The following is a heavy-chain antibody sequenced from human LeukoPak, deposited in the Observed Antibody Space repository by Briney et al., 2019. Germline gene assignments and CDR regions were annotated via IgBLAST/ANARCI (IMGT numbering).Heavy chain of an antibody. CDR3: ARPLGGATLHAFDI. CDR2: IYYSGST. V-gene: IGHV4-39*01. CDR1: GGSISSSSYY. J-gene: IGHJ3*02. D-gene: IGHD4/OR15-4a*01. Sequence: PSETLSLTCTVSGGSISSSSYYWGWIRQPPGKGLEWIGGIYYSGSTFYNASLKSRVTISVDTSKKQFSLKLSSVTAADTAVYYCARPLGGATLHAFDIWGQGTMVTVSS.